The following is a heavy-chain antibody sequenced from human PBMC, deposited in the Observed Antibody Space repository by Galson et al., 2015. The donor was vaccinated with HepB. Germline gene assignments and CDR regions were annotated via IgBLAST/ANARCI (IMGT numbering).Heavy chain of an antibody. CDR3: SRYERLLDY. CDR1: GFTFSDYY. J-gene: IGHJ4*02. V-gene: IGHV3-11*01. Sequence: SLRLSCAASGFTFSDYYMGWIRHTPGKGLEYISYISGSDTDISYADSVKGRFTISRDNAKNSLYLQMNSLRDEDTAVYYCSRYERLLDYWGQGTLVTVSP. D-gene: IGHD1-1*01. CDR2: ISGSDTDI.